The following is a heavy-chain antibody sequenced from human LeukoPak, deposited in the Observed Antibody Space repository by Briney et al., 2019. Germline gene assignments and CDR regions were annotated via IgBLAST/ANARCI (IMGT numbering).Heavy chain of an antibody. CDR2: ISSNNRYI. Sequence: GGSLRLSCAASGFTFSTYSMNWVRQAPGKGLEWVSSISSNNRYIYYADSVKGRFTISRDNAKNSLYLRMNSLRAEDTAMYYCARGLRYFDWLLNYFDYWGQGTLVTVSS. V-gene: IGHV3-21*01. J-gene: IGHJ4*02. CDR3: ARGLRYFDWLLNYFDY. CDR1: GFTFSTYS. D-gene: IGHD3-9*01.